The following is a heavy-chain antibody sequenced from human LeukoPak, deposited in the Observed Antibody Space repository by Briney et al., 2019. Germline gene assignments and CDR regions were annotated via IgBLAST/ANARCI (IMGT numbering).Heavy chain of an antibody. CDR1: GFTFSSYE. CDR2: INHSGST. J-gene: IGHJ4*02. V-gene: IGHV4-34*01. Sequence: GSLRLSCAASGFTFSSYEMNWVRQPPGKGLEWIGEINHSGSTNYNPSLKSRVTISVDTSKNQFSLKLSSVTAADTAVYYCARGKDTAMVTVDFDYWGQGTLVTVSS. CDR3: ARGKDTAMVTVDFDY. D-gene: IGHD5-18*01.